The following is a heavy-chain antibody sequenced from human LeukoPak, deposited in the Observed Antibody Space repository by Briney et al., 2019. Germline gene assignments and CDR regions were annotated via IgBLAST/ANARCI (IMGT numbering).Heavy chain of an antibody. J-gene: IGHJ4*02. Sequence: ASVKVSCKASGYTFTGYYMHWVRQAPGQGLEWMGWINPNSGGTNYAQKFQGRVTMTRDTSISTAYMELSRLRSDDTAVYYCARDEGGKKKQLVQEDNYGGKGTLVTVSS. V-gene: IGHV1-2*02. D-gene: IGHD6-13*01. CDR2: INPNSGGT. CDR1: GYTFTGYY. CDR3: ARDEGGKKKQLVQEDNY.